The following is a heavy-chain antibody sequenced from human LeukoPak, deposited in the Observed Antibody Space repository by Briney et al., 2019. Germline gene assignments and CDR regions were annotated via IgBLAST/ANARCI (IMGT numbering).Heavy chain of an antibody. Sequence: GGSLRLSCAASGFTFSDYDMNWIRQAPGTGLEWVSYITGSSSSKYNADSVKGRFTISRDNAKNSLYLQMNSLRAEDTAVYYCARPTTSGWYPHWGQGTMVTVSS. CDR2: ITGSSSSK. J-gene: IGHJ3*01. CDR3: ARPTTSGWYPH. V-gene: IGHV3-48*01. CDR1: GFTFSDYD. D-gene: IGHD6-19*01.